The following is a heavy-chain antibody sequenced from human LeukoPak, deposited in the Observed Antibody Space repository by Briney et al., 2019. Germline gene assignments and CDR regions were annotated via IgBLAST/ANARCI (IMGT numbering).Heavy chain of an antibody. Sequence: PGGSLRLSCAASGFTFSSYEMNWVRQAPGKGLEWVSYIDTSSGTIHYADSVKGRFTISRDNAKSSLYLQMNSLRAEDTAVYFCARDATVGVPGTLYFDHWGQGTLITVSS. J-gene: IGHJ4*02. CDR1: GFTFSSYE. D-gene: IGHD6-19*01. V-gene: IGHV3-48*03. CDR3: ARDATVGVPGTLYFDH. CDR2: IDTSSGTI.